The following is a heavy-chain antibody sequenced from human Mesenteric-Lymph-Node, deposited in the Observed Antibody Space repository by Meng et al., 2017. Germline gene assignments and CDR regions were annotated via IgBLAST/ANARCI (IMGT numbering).Heavy chain of an antibody. J-gene: IGHJ4*02. CDR3: AREWSSFDY. Sequence: GSLRLSCTVSGGSISNYYWHWIRQSPGKGLEWIGYIHYSGSTSHNPSLKSRLTISVDTSKNQFSLKLSSVTAADTAVYYCAREWSSFDYWGQGTLVTVS. V-gene: IGHV4-59*01. CDR2: IHYSGST. CDR1: GGSISNYY. D-gene: IGHD2-8*01.